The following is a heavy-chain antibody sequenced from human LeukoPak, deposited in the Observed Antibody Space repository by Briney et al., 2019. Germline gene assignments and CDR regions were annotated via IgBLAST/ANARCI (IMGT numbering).Heavy chain of an antibody. J-gene: IGHJ3*02. CDR3: AMATVKYDAFDI. V-gene: IGHV4-34*01. Sequence: SETLSLTCAVYGGSFSGYYWSWIRQPPGKGLEWIGEINHSGSTNYNPSPKSRVTISVDTSKNQFSLKLSSVTAADTAVYYCAMATVKYDAFDIWGQGTMVTVSS. CDR1: GGSFSGYY. CDR2: INHSGST. D-gene: IGHD4-17*01.